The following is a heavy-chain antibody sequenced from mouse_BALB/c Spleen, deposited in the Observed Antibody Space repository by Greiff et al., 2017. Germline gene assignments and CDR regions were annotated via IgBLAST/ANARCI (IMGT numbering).Heavy chain of an antibody. V-gene: IGHV1-82*01. CDR2: IYPGDGDT. D-gene: IGHD1-1*01. J-gene: IGHJ2*01. CDR1: GYAFSSSW. Sequence: VQLVESGPELVKPGASVKISCKASGYAFSSSWMNWVKQRPGQGLEWIGRIYPGDGDTNYNGKFKGKATLTADKSSSTAYMQLSSLTSVDSAVYFCARSPIYYAFDYWGQGTTLTVSS. CDR3: ARSPIYYAFDY.